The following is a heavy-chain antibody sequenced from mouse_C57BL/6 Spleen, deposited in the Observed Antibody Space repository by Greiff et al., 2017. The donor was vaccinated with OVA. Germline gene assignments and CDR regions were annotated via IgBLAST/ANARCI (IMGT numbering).Heavy chain of an antibody. V-gene: IGHV1-20*01. Sequence: VQLQQSGPELVKPGASVKISCKASGYSFTGYFMNWVMQSHGKSLEWIGRINPYNGDTFYNQKFKGKATLTVDKSSSTAHMELRSLTSEDSAVYYCASYGSSLYYAMDYWGQGTSVTVSS. J-gene: IGHJ4*01. D-gene: IGHD1-1*01. CDR3: ASYGSSLYYAMDY. CDR1: GYSFTGYF. CDR2: INPYNGDT.